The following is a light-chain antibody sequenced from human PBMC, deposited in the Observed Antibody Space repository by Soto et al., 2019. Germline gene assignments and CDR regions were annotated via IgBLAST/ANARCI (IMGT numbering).Light chain of an antibody. CDR3: QQYDNYTPLT. J-gene: IGKJ4*01. CDR2: DAS. CDR1: QSISSC. Sequence: DIEMNQSQSTLSASFGDSVTITCRASQSISSCFAWYQQKPGKAPKLLIFDASSLESGTPSSFSGRRSGTQFTLTINGLQHEDFANYYCQQYDNYTPLTFGGGTKVDIK. V-gene: IGKV1-5*01.